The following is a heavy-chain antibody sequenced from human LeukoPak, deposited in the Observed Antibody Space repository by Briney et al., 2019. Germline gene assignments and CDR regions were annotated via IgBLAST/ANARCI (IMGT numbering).Heavy chain of an antibody. CDR1: GFTLSSYS. CDR2: ISSSSSYI. J-gene: IGHJ6*03. CDR3: ARWGIPIYYYYMDV. V-gene: IGHV3-21*01. Sequence: PGGSLRLSCAASGFTLSSYSMNWVRQAPGKGLEWVSSISSSSSYIYFADSVKGRFTISRDNAKNSLYLQMNSLRAEDTAVYYCARWGIPIYYYYMDVWGKGTTVTVSS. D-gene: IGHD6-13*01.